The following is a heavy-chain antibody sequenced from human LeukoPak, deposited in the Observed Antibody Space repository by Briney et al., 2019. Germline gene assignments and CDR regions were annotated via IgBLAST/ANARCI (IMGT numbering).Heavy chain of an antibody. J-gene: IGHJ6*03. V-gene: IGHV3-23*01. CDR3: ARGSDNYYYYQYMDV. Sequence: GGSLRLSCAASGFTFSSYAMSWVRQAPGKGLEWVSAISDSGRSTYYADSVRGRFTISRDNAKNSLYLQLNSLRAEDTAVYYCARGSDNYYYYQYMDVWGKGTTVTVSS. CDR2: ISDSGRST. CDR1: GFTFSSYA. D-gene: IGHD3-9*01.